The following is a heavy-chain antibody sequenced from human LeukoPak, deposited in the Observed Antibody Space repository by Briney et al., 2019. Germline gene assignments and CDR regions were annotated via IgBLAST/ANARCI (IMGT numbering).Heavy chain of an antibody. Sequence: GRSLRLSCAASGFIFSSYGMHWVRQAPGKGLEWVAVISYDGSNKYYADSVKGRFTISRDNSKNTLYLQMNSLRAEDTAVYYCAKVRGYYDSSGYNLDYWGQGTLVTVSS. V-gene: IGHV3-30*18. J-gene: IGHJ4*02. D-gene: IGHD3-22*01. CDR3: AKVRGYYDSSGYNLDY. CDR2: ISYDGSNK. CDR1: GFIFSSYG.